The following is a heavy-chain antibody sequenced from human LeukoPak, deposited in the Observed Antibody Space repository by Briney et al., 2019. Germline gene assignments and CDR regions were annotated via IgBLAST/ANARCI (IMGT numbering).Heavy chain of an antibody. J-gene: IGHJ4*02. V-gene: IGHV3-49*04. D-gene: IGHD3-22*01. CDR1: GFTFGDYA. CDR2: IRSKAYGGTI. CDR3: TRGTYYYDRTGYFTDY. Sequence: GGSLRLSYTASGFTFGDYAMSWVRQPPGKGLEWVGFIRSKAYGGTIEYDASVRGRFSISRDDSRSIAYLQMNSLKTEDTAFYYCTRGTYYYDRTGYFTDYWGQGTLVTVSS.